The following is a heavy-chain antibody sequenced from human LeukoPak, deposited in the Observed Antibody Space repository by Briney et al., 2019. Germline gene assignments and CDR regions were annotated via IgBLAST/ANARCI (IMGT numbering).Heavy chain of an antibody. CDR3: ARGGSSSGYYFDY. CDR2: ISYDGSNK. D-gene: IGHD6-6*01. J-gene: IGHJ4*02. V-gene: IGHV3-30*03. CDR1: GFTFSSYG. Sequence: GRSLRLSCAASGFTFSSYGMHWVRQAPGKGLEWVAVISYDGSNKYYADSVKGRFTISRDNSKNTLYLQMGSLRAEDMAVYYCARGGSSSGYYFDYWGQGTLVTVSS.